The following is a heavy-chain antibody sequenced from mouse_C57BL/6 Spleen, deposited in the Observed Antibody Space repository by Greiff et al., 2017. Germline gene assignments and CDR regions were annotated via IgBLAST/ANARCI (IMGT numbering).Heavy chain of an antibody. V-gene: IGHV1-9*01. Sequence: QVQLQQSGAELMKPGASVKLSCKATGYTFTGYWIEWVKQRPGHGLEWIGEILPGSGSTNYNEKFKGKATFTADKSSNTAYMQLSSRTTEDSSSYYYALNYGSSYDWYFDFWGTGTTVTVSS. CDR3: ALNYGSSYDWYFDF. CDR2: ILPGSGST. D-gene: IGHD1-1*01. CDR1: GYTFTGYW. J-gene: IGHJ1*03.